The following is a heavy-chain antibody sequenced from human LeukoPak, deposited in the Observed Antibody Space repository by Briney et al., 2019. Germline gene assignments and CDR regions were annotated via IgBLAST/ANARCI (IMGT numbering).Heavy chain of an antibody. CDR2: IYYSGNT. Sequence: SETLSLTCTVSGYSISSGYYWGWIRQPPGKGLEWIGNIYYSGNTYYNPSLKSRVTISVDTSKNQFSLKLSSVTAADTAVYYCARVGEFVVVTASTHSYYTDVWGKGTTVTVSS. V-gene: IGHV4-38-2*02. CDR1: GYSISSGYY. CDR3: ARVGEFVVVTASTHSYYTDV. J-gene: IGHJ6*03. D-gene: IGHD2-21*02.